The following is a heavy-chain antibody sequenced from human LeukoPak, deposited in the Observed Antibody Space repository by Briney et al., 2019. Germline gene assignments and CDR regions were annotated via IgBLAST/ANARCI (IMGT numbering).Heavy chain of an antibody. V-gene: IGHV1-3*01. D-gene: IGHD1-14*01. CDR1: GYTFTSYA. CDR2: INAGNGNT. CDR3: ARALDLATKYYYYYGMDV. Sequence: ASVKVFCKASGYTFTSYAMHWVRQAPGQRLEWMGWINAGNGNTKYSQKFQGRVTITRDTSASTAYMELSSLRSEDTAVYYCARALDLATKYYYYYGMDVWGQGTTVTVSS. J-gene: IGHJ6*02.